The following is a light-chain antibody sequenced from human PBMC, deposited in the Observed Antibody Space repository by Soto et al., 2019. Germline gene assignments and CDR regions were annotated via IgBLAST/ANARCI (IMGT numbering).Light chain of an antibody. J-gene: IGLJ1*01. CDR3: FSYTSSGTYV. V-gene: IGLV2-8*01. Sequence: QSALTQHPSASGYPGQSVTISCTGTSSDVGDDNYVSWYQRHPGKAPKLMISEVSKRPSGVPDRFSGSKSGNTASLTLSGLQAEHEADYYCFSYTSSGTYVFVTGTQVIVL. CDR2: EVS. CDR1: SSDVGDDNY.